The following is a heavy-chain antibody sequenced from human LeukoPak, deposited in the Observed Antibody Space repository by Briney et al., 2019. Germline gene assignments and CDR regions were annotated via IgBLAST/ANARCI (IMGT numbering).Heavy chain of an antibody. J-gene: IGHJ4*02. Sequence: SETLSLTCTVSGGSISSYYWSWIRQPPGKGLEWIGYIYYSGSTYYNPSLKSRVTISVDTSKNQFSLKLSSVTAADTAVYYCARDRNGPYSSSSSDYWGQGTLVTVSS. CDR1: GGSISSYY. D-gene: IGHD6-6*01. V-gene: IGHV4-59*12. CDR2: IYYSGST. CDR3: ARDRNGPYSSSSSDY.